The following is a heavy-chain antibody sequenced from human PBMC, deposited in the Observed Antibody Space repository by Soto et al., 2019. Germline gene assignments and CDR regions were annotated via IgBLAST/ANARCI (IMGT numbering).Heavy chain of an antibody. CDR2: IFFRGST. J-gene: IGHJ3*01. CDR1: GGSISSGDYY. V-gene: IGHV4-30-4*08. Sequence: QVQLQESGPGLVKPSQTLSLTCTVSGGSISSGDYYWNWIRQTPGKGLEWIGNIFFRGSTHKNPSLESRLFMSVDTSRNQFSLRLSSVTAADTAVYYCARVVTADDAFDVWGQGTMVTVS. CDR3: ARVVTADDAFDV. D-gene: IGHD2-21*02.